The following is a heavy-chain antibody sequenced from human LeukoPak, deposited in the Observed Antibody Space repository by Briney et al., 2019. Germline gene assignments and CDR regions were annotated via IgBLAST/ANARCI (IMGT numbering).Heavy chain of an antibody. CDR2: ISYDGSNK. D-gene: IGHD3-22*01. V-gene: IGHV3-30*18. CDR3: ANDYYDSSGYYDTLGAFDI. Sequence: GGSLRLSCAASGFTFTMFGMHWVRQAPGKGLEWVAVISYDGSNKYYADSVKGRFTISRDNSKNTLYLQMNSLRAEDTAVYYCANDYYDSSGYYDTLGAFDIWGQGTMVTVSS. J-gene: IGHJ3*02. CDR1: GFTFTMFG.